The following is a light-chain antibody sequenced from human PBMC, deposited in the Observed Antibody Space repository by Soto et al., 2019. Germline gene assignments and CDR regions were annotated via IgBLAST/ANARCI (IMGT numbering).Light chain of an antibody. CDR2: EVT. Sequence: QSALTQPASVSGSPGQSIIISCTGTSSDVGSYNLVSWYQQYPGKAPKLMIYEVTKRPSGVSNRFSGSKSGNTASLTISGLQAEDEADYYCCSYAGSSTFVVFGGGTKVTVL. J-gene: IGLJ2*01. CDR3: CSYAGSSTFVV. CDR1: SSDVGSYNL. V-gene: IGLV2-23*02.